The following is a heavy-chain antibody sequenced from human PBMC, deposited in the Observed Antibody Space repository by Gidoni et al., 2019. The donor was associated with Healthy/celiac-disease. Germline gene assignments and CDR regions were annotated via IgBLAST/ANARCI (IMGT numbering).Heavy chain of an antibody. V-gene: IGHV1-69*09. J-gene: IGHJ4*02. Sequence: QVQLVQSGAEVKKPGSSVKVSCKASGGTFSSYAISWVRQAPGQGLEWMGRIIPILGIANYAQKFQGRVTITADKSTCTAYMELSSLRSEDTAVYYCARVGYDSSGYLGRWGQGTLVTVSS. D-gene: IGHD3-22*01. CDR1: GGTFSSYA. CDR3: ARVGYDSSGYLGR. CDR2: IIPILGIA.